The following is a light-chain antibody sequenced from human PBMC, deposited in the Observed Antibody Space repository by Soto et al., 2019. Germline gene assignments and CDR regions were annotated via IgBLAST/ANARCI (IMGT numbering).Light chain of an antibody. CDR2: GNN. CDR3: AAWDDSLNEYV. V-gene: IGLV1-44*01. Sequence: QSVLTQAPSVTGTPGQRVTISCSGSSSNIGRNSVNWYQHLPGTAPKLLTHGNNHRPSGVADGFSGSKSGTSASLAISGLQPEDEADYCCAAWDDSLNEYVFGDGTKVTGL. J-gene: IGLJ1*01. CDR1: SSNIGRNS.